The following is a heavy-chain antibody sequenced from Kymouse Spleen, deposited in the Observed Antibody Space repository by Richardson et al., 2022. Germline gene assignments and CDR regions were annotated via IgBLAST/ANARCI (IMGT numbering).Heavy chain of an antibody. D-gene: IGHD3-10*01. CDR2: INHSGST. J-gene: IGHJ4*02. V-gene: IGHV4-34*01. CDR3: AREGYGSGSYPFDY. CDR1: GGSFSGYY. Sequence: QVQLQQWGAGLLKPSETLSLTCAVYGGSFSGYYWSWIRQPPGKGLEWIGEINHSGSTNYNPSLKSRVTISVDTSKNQFSLKLSSVTAADTAVYYCAREGYGSGSYPFDYWGQGTLVTVSS.